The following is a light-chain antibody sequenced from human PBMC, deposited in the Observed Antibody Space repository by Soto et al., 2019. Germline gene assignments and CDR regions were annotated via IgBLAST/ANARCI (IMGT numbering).Light chain of an antibody. Sequence: DIQLTQSTSTLSASVGDRVTITCRASQSINSWLAWYQQKPGKAPKLLVYKASSLESGVPSRFSGSGSETDFTLTISTLQHDDFATYYCQQHEAYPLTFGGGTKVEI. CDR1: QSINSW. CDR3: QQHEAYPLT. J-gene: IGKJ4*01. CDR2: KAS. V-gene: IGKV1-5*03.